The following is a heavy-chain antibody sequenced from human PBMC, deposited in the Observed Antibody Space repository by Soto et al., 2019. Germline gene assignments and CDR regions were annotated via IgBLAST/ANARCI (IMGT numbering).Heavy chain of an antibody. Sequence: RRLSCVASGLTFGSRAMTWVRQAPGEGLQWVSTITDTGGDAKYADSVRGRFVISRDNSKKTLYLQMTSLTAEDSAMYYCARGSTDSYPGSRIFDFWGRGTLVTVSS. V-gene: IGHV3-23*01. D-gene: IGHD3-10*01. CDR3: ARGSTDSYPGSRIFDF. CDR1: GLTFGSRA. CDR2: ITDTGGDA. J-gene: IGHJ4*02.